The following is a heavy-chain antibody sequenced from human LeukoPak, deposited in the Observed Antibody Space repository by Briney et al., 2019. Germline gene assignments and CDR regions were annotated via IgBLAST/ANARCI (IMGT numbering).Heavy chain of an antibody. V-gene: IGHV4-34*01. D-gene: IGHD1-26*01. Sequence: SETLSLTCAVYGGSFSGYYWSWIRQPPGKGLEWIGEINHSGSTNYNPSLKSRVTISVDTSKNQFSPKLSSVTAADTAVYYCAAPPYGSFSGYWGQGTLVTISS. J-gene: IGHJ4*02. CDR2: INHSGST. CDR3: AAPPYGSFSGY. CDR1: GGSFSGYY.